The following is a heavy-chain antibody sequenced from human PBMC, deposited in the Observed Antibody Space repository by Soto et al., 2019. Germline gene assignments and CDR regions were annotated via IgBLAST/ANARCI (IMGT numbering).Heavy chain of an antibody. V-gene: IGHV3-9*01. D-gene: IGHD4-17*01. J-gene: IGHJ4*02. CDR1: GFTFDDYA. Sequence: EVQLVESGGGLVQPGRSLRLSCAASGFTFDDYAMHWVWQGPGKGLEWVSSISWNSGNLGYADSVKGRFTISRDNAKNSLDLQMNSLRGEDTALYYCAKGASTTVFAFNDYWGQGTLVTVSS. CDR3: AKGASTTVFAFNDY. CDR2: ISWNSGNL.